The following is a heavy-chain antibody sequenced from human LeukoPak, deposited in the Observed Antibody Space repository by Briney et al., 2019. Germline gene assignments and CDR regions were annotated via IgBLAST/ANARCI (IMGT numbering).Heavy chain of an antibody. J-gene: IGHJ6*03. CDR3: ARGYDFWSGPRRYYYYYMDV. Sequence: ASVKVSCKASGYTFTNYGIKWVRQAPGQGLEWMGWISSYNGNTNYAQKLQGRVTMTTDTSTSTAYMELRSLSSDDTAVYYCARGYDFWSGPRRYYYYYMDVWGKGTTVTVS. V-gene: IGHV1-18*01. D-gene: IGHD3-3*01. CDR2: ISSYNGNT. CDR1: GYTFTNYG.